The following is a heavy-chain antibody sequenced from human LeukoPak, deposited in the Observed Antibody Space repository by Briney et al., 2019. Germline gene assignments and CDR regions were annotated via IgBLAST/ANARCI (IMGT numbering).Heavy chain of an antibody. J-gene: IGHJ4*02. Sequence: EASVKVSCTASGYTFTGYYMHWVRQAPGQGLEWMGWINPNSGGTNYAQKFQGRVAMTRDTSISTAYMELSRLRSDDTAVYYCARDLVYGSVDYWGQGTLVTVSS. CDR2: INPNSGGT. V-gene: IGHV1-2*02. CDR3: ARDLVYGSVDY. D-gene: IGHD3-10*01. CDR1: GYTFTGYY.